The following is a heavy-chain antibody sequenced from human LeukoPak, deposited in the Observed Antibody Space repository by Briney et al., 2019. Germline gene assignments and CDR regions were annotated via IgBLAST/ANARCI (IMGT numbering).Heavy chain of an antibody. CDR2: IYYSGST. J-gene: IGHJ4*02. V-gene: IGHV4-61*01. D-gene: IGHD3-22*01. CDR3: ARDAKRSGGFFRPLDSSAYYYSD. CDR1: GGSVTSVSNY. Sequence: SETLSLTCSVSGGSVTSVSNYWSWIRQPPGKGLEWIGYIYYSGSTNYSPSLKSRVTISVDTSKNQFSLKLSSVTAADTAVYYCARDAKRSGGFFRPLDSSAYYYSDWGQGTLVAVSS.